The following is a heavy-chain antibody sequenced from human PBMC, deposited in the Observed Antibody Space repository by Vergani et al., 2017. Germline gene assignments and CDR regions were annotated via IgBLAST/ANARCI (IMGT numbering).Heavy chain of an antibody. D-gene: IGHD6-19*01. CDR2: ISGSGGST. Sequence: EVQLLESGGGLVQPGGSLRLSCAASGFTFSSYAMSWVRQAPGKGLEWVSAISGSGGSTYYADSVKGRFTSSRDNSKNTLYLQMNSRRDEDTAVYYCAKSGLPKQWLAYYFDYWGQGTLVTVSS. J-gene: IGHJ4*02. CDR3: AKSGLPKQWLAYYFDY. CDR1: GFTFSSYA. V-gene: IGHV3-23*01.